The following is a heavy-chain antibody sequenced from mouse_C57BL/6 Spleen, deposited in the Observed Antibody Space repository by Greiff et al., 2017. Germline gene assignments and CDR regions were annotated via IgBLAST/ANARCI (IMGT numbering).Heavy chain of an antibody. CDR1: GYAFSSYW. Sequence: QVQLQQSGAELVKPGASVKISCKASGYAFSSYWMNWVKQRPGKGLEWIGQIYPGDGDTNYNGKFKGKATLTADKSSSTAYMQLSSLTSEDSAVYFCAREGDDDVYYFDYWGQGTTLTVSS. V-gene: IGHV1-80*01. CDR2: IYPGDGDT. CDR3: AREGDDDVYYFDY. J-gene: IGHJ2*01. D-gene: IGHD2-12*01.